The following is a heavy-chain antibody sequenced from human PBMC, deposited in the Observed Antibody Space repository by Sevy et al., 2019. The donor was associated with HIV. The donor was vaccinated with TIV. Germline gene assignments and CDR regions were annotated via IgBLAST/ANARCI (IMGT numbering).Heavy chain of an antibody. V-gene: IGHV3-43D*03. J-gene: IGHJ6*02. D-gene: IGHD3-9*01. CDR3: AKGDVLRYFGTTYGMDV. Sequence: GGYLRLSCAASGFTFDDYAMHWVRQAPGKGLEWVSLISWDGGSTYYADSVKGRFTISRDNSKNSLYLQMNSLRAEDTALYYCAKGDVLRYFGTTYGMDVWGQGTTVTVSS. CDR2: ISWDGGST. CDR1: GFTFDDYA.